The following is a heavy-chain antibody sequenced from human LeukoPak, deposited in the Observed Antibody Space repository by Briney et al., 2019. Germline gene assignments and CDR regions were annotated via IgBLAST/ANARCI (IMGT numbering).Heavy chain of an antibody. CDR1: GFTFNTNA. J-gene: IGHJ4*02. CDR2: ISGRTGGT. D-gene: IGHD5-12*01. Sequence: GGSLRLSCAASGFTFNTNAMSWVRQAPGKGLEWVSAISGRTGGTYYADSVKGRFTISRDNSKNTLYLQMNSLRAEDTAVYYCAKDPTSSGYDYSAPDYWGQGTLVTVSS. V-gene: IGHV3-23*01. CDR3: AKDPTSSGYDYSAPDY.